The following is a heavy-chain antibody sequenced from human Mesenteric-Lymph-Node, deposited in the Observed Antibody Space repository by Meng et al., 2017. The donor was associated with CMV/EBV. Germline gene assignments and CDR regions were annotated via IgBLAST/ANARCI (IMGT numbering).Heavy chain of an antibody. J-gene: IGHJ6*02. CDR2: IHYSGNT. V-gene: IGHV4-61*01. D-gene: IGHD1-7*01. Sequence: SETLSLTCTVSGGSISTNNYYWSWIRQPPGKGLEWFGYIHYSGNTKYNPSLKSRVTMSLDTAKNQFSLRLNSVTAADTAVYYCGGNLDVWGQGTTVTVSS. CDR3: GGNLDV. CDR1: GGSISTNNYY.